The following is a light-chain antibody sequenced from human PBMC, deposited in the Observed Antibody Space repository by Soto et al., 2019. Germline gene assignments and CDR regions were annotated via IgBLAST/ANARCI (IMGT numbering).Light chain of an antibody. V-gene: IGKV3-20*01. Sequence: EIVLTQSPGTLSVSPGERATLSCRASQTISSNNLAWYQQKPGQAPSLLIYGTSSRATGIPDRFSGSGSGTDLTLPISRLEPEDSAIYYCQQYGSWTFGPGTKVEIK. J-gene: IGKJ1*01. CDR1: QTISSNN. CDR2: GTS. CDR3: QQYGSWT.